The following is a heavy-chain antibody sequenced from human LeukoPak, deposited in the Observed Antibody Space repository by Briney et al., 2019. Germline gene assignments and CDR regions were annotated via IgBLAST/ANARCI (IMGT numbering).Heavy chain of an antibody. CDR3: AKDTSIGRYCTNGVCSPFDY. Sequence: GGSLRLSCAGSGFTFSSYAMSWVRQAPGKGLEWVSAVSDTGATTYDADSVKGRFAISRDNSRSTLYLQMNSLRAEDTALYYCAKDTSIGRYCTNGVCSPFDYWGQGTLVTVSS. CDR2: VSDTGATT. V-gene: IGHV3-23*01. CDR1: GFTFSSYA. D-gene: IGHD2-8*01. J-gene: IGHJ4*02.